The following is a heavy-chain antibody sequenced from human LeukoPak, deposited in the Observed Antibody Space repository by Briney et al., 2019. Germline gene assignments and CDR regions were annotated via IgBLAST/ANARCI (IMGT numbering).Heavy chain of an antibody. Sequence: GGSLRVSCTASGFTFNKAWISWVPQAPGKGLEGIGRLKVKTDGGTTDYAAPVEGRFTISRDDSKNTLYLQMTRLTTDQTAIYFCTNYTGWGRGTLLTVSS. D-gene: IGHD2-2*02. CDR2: LKVKTDGGTT. V-gene: IGHV3-15*01. J-gene: IGHJ4*02. CDR3: TNYTG. CDR1: GFTFNKAW.